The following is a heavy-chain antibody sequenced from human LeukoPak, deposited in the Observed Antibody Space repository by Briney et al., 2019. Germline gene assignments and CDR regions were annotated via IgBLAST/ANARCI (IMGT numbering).Heavy chain of an antibody. D-gene: IGHD3-3*01. J-gene: IGHJ5*02. CDR3: PRQRGITIFGVALGGFDP. V-gene: IGHV5-51*01. Sequence: GESLKISCKGSGYSFTSYWIGWVRQMPGKGLEWMGIIYPGDSDTRYSPSFQGQVTISADKSISTAYLQWSSLKASDTAMYYCPRQRGITIFGVALGGFDPWGQGTLVTVSS. CDR1: GYSFTSYW. CDR2: IYPGDSDT.